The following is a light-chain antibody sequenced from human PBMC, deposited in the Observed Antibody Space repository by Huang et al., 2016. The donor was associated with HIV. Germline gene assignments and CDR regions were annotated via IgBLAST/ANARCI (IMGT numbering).Light chain of an antibody. J-gene: IGKJ1*01. CDR1: QSVFTN. CDR2: GSS. CDR3: QQYNTSPRT. V-gene: IGKV3-15*01. Sequence: ENLMTQYPSTLSVSPGESATLSCRASQSVFTNLAWYQQKPGQAPKRLFYGSSTRAAGIPARFSGSGSGTDFTLTISSLQSEDFAVYYCQQYNTSPRTFGQGTKVEV.